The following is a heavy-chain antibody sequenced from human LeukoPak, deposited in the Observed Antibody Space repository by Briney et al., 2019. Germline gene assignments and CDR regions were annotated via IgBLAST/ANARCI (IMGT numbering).Heavy chain of an antibody. Sequence: SETLSLTCAVYGGSFSGYYWSWIRQPPGKGLEWIGEINHSGSTNYNPSLKSRVTISVDTSNNQFSLKLSSVTAADTAVYYCARVPRGSSPIDYWGQGTLVTVSS. J-gene: IGHJ4*02. CDR3: ARVPRGSSPIDY. V-gene: IGHV4-34*01. D-gene: IGHD6-6*01. CDR1: GGSFSGYY. CDR2: INHSGST.